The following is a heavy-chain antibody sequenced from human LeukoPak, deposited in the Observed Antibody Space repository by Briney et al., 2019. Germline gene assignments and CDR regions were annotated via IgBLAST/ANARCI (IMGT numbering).Heavy chain of an antibody. CDR3: ARNRITMVRGVIIYFDY. CDR1: GFTFSSYA. J-gene: IGHJ4*02. Sequence: GGSLRLSCAASGFTFSSYAMHWVRQAPGKGLEWVAVISYDGSNKYYADSVKGRFTISRDNAKNSLYLQMNSLRDEDTAVYYCARNRITMVRGVIIYFDYWGQGTLVTVSS. CDR2: ISYDGSNK. V-gene: IGHV3-30-3*01. D-gene: IGHD3-10*01.